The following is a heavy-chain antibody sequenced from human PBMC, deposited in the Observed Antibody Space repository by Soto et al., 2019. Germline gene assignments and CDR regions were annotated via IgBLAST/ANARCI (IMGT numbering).Heavy chain of an antibody. J-gene: IGHJ4*02. CDR2: IYYSGST. CDR1: GGSISSGDYY. CDR3: ARDVARGEYGGNPSYFDY. V-gene: IGHV4-30-4*01. D-gene: IGHD2-15*01. Sequence: QVQLQESGPGLVKPSQTLSLTCTVSGGSISSGDYYWSWIRQPPGKGLEWIGYIYYSGSTYYNPSLKSRVTISVDTSKNQFSLKLSSVTAADTAVYYCARDVARGEYGGNPSYFDYWGQGTLATVSS.